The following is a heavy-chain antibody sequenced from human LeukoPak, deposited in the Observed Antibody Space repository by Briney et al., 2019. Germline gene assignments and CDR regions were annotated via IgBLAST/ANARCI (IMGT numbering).Heavy chain of an antibody. Sequence: LSGGSLRLSCAASGFTFSSYGMHWVRQAPGKGLEWVAFIRYDGSNKYYADSVKGRFTISRDNSKNTLYLQMNSLRAEDTAVYYCARERGVISYFDYWGQGTLVTVSS. V-gene: IGHV3-30*02. J-gene: IGHJ4*02. D-gene: IGHD3-10*01. CDR2: IRYDGSNK. CDR1: GFTFSSYG. CDR3: ARERGVISYFDY.